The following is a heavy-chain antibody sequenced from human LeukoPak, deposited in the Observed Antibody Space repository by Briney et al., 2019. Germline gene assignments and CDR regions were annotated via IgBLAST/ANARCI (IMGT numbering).Heavy chain of an antibody. V-gene: IGHV3-7*05. D-gene: IGHD2-8*01. J-gene: IGHJ6*02. Sequence: GGSLRLSCAAPGFAFSSYWMRWVRQAPGKGLEWVANIKPDGSEKYYVDSVKGRFTISRDNAKNSLYLQMNSLRAEDTAMYYCARFGVPYGVDVWGQGTTVTVSS. CDR1: GFAFSSYW. CDR2: IKPDGSEK. CDR3: ARFGVPYGVDV.